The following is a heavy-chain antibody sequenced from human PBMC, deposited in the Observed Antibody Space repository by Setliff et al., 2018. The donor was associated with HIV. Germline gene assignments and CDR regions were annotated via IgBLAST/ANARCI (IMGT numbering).Heavy chain of an antibody. CDR2: IIPIFGEA. CDR3: TRHRVVPAALNWFDP. V-gene: IGHV1-69*13. D-gene: IGHD2-2*01. Sequence: ASVKVSCKASGGTFNSFAINWVRQAPGQGLEWIGKIIPIFGEANYAQKFQGRVTITADESASTAYMELSSLRSEDTAVYYCTRHRVVPAALNWFDPWGQGTLVTV. CDR1: GGTFNSFA. J-gene: IGHJ5*02.